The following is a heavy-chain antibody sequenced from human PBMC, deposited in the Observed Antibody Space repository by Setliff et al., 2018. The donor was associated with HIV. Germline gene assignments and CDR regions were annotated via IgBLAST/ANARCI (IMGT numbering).Heavy chain of an antibody. CDR1: GYIFTNY. Sequence: ASVKVSCKASGYIFTNYIHWVRQAPGQGLEWMAWINSASGGTNYAQNFQGRVTVTRDTSINTVYLEVNGLKSDDTAVYYCARDYIHVFDIWGQGTMVTVSS. V-gene: IGHV1-2*02. CDR2: INSASGGT. CDR3: ARDYIHVFDI. J-gene: IGHJ3*02.